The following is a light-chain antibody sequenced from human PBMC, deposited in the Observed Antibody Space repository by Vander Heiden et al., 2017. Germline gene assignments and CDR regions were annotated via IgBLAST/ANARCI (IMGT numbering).Light chain of an antibody. Sequence: EIVMTHSPATLSVSPWQSATLSCRASQSVSSNLARYQQKPGQAPRLVIYGASTRATGMPARYNGSGSGTEFTLTISSLQSEEFAVYYCLQYNNWPITFGQGTRLEIK. V-gene: IGKV3-15*01. CDR2: GAS. CDR3: LQYNNWPIT. CDR1: QSVSSN. J-gene: IGKJ5*01.